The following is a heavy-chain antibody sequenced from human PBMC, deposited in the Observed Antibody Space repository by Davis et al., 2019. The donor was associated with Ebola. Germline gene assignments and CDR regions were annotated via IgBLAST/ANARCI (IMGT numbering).Heavy chain of an antibody. CDR1: GGSISSYY. CDR2: IYYSGST. V-gene: IGHV4-59*01. Sequence: PGGSLRLSCTVSGGSISSYYWSWIRQPPGKGLEWIGYIYYSGSTNYNPSLKSRVTISVDTSKNQFSLKLSSVTAADTAVYYCARGGYYYGSGSYLWGQGTLVTVS. CDR3: ARGGYYYGSGSYL. J-gene: IGHJ4*02. D-gene: IGHD3-10*01.